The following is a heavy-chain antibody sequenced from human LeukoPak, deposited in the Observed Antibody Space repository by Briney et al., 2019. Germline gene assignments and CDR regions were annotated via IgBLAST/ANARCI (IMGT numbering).Heavy chain of an antibody. CDR2: INHSGST. CDR1: GGSFSGYY. Sequence: SETLSLTCALYGGSFSGYYWSWIRQPPGKGLEWIGEINHSGSTNYNPSLKSRVTISVDTSKNQFSLKLSSVTAADTAFYYCASQGHHGKIVGTTLSYFYMDVWGKGTTVTVSS. D-gene: IGHD1-26*01. CDR3: ASQGHHGKIVGTTLSYFYMDV. J-gene: IGHJ6*03. V-gene: IGHV4-34*01.